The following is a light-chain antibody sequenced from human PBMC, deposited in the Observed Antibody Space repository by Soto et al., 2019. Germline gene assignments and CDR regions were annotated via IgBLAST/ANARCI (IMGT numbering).Light chain of an antibody. CDR2: DAS. J-gene: IGKJ5*01. V-gene: IGKV3-11*01. CDR1: QSVSSY. Sequence: EIVLTQSPATLSLSAGERATLSCRSSQSVSSYLAWYQQKPGQAHRLLIYDASNRATGIPARFSASESGTGLTLTISSLEPEDFAVYYCQQRSNWPPITFGHGTRM. CDR3: QQRSNWPPIT.